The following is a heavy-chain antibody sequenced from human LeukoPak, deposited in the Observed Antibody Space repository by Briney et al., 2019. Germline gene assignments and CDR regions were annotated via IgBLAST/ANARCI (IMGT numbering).Heavy chain of an antibody. CDR2: INPNSGGT. CDR1: GYTFTGYY. Sequence: ASVKVSCKASGYTFTGYYMHWVRQAPGQGLEWMGWINPNSGGTNYAQKFQGRVTMTRDTSISTAYMELSRLRSDDTAVYYCARERKGEVDYYYYYGMDVWGQGTTVTVSS. J-gene: IGHJ6*02. CDR3: ARERKGEVDYYYYYGMDV. V-gene: IGHV1-2*02.